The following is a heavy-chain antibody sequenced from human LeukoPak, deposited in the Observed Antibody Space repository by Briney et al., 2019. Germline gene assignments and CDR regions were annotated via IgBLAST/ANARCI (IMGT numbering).Heavy chain of an antibody. J-gene: IGHJ4*02. Sequence: GGSLRLSCAASGFTFSSYEMNWVRQAPGKGLEWVANIKQDANEKYYVGSVKGRFTVSRDNAKKSLYLDMESLRAEDTAVYYCARDTGYDSIWGQGTVVTVSS. CDR2: IKQDANEK. CDR3: ARDTGYDSI. CDR1: GFTFSSYE. V-gene: IGHV3-7*01. D-gene: IGHD5-12*01.